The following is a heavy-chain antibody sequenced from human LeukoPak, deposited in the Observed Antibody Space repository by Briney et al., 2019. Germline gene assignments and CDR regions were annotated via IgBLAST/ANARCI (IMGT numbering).Heavy chain of an antibody. CDR3: AKSAVSGDYPYYYYYGMDV. CDR2: ISWNSGSI. D-gene: IGHD4-17*01. CDR1: GFTFDDYA. V-gene: IGHV3-9*01. J-gene: IGHJ6*02. Sequence: GGSLRPSCAASGFTFDDYAMHWVRQAPGKGLEWVSGISWNSGSIGYADSVKGRFTISRDNVKNSLYLQMNSLRAEDTALYYCAKSAVSGDYPYYYYYGMDVWGQGTTVTVSS.